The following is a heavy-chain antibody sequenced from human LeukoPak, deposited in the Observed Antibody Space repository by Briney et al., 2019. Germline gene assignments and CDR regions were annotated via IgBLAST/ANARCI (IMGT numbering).Heavy chain of an antibody. Sequence: GGSLRLSCAASGFTFSDYYMNWIRQAPGKGLEWIAYISSRDSSIYYEDSVTGRFTISRDNAKNSLFLQMHSLRAEDTAVYYCARGRHYYDTRGYSDAFDIWGQGTMVTVSS. D-gene: IGHD3-22*01. CDR3: ARGRHYYDTRGYSDAFDI. CDR1: GFTFSDYY. V-gene: IGHV3-11*01. CDR2: ISSRDSSI. J-gene: IGHJ3*02.